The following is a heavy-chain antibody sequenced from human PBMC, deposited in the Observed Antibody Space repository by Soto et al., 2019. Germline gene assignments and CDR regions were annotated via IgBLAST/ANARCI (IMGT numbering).Heavy chain of an antibody. V-gene: IGHV1-18*01. CDR3: ARGVGSGTYYNQYNWFDP. Sequence: GASVKVSSKASRYTFTNYGISWVRQAPGQGLEWMGWINTYNGNTNHAQKLQGRVTMTTDTSTSTAYMELRSLRSDDTAVYYCARGVGSGTYYNQYNWFDPWGQGTLVTVSS. D-gene: IGHD3-10*01. CDR2: INTYNGNT. J-gene: IGHJ5*02. CDR1: RYTFTNYG.